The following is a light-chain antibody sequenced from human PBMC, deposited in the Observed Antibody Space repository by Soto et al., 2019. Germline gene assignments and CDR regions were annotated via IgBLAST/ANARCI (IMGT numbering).Light chain of an antibody. CDR1: QTISSW. CDR2: KAS. J-gene: IGKJ1*01. Sequence: DIQMTQSPSTLSGSVGDRVTITCRASQTISSWLAWYQQKPGKAPKLLIYKASTLKSGVPSRFSGSGSGTEFTLTISRLEHEDFAVYYCQQYGSSGTFGQGTKVDIK. CDR3: QQYGSSGT. V-gene: IGKV1-5*03.